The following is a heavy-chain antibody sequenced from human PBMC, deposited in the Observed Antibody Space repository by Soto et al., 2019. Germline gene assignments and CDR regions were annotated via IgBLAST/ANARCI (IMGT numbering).Heavy chain of an antibody. CDR3: AMSYSSSLSWFDP. D-gene: IGHD6-6*01. J-gene: IGHJ5*02. V-gene: IGHV3-21*01. Sequence: PGGSRRLSCAASGFTFSSYSMNWVRQAPGKGLEWVSSISSSSSYIYYADSVKGRFTISRDNAKNSLYLQMNSLRAEDTAVYYCAMSYSSSLSWFDPWGQGTLVTVSS. CDR2: ISSSSSYI. CDR1: GFTFSSYS.